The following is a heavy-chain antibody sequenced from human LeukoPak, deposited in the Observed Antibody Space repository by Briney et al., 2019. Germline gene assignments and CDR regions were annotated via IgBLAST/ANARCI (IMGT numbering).Heavy chain of an antibody. J-gene: IGHJ4*02. V-gene: IGHV1-69*05. D-gene: IGHD6-19*01. CDR3: ATTPGYSSGWYDY. Sequence: ASVKVSCKASGGTFSSYAISWVRQAPGQGLEWMGGIIPIFGTANYAQKFQGRVTITTDESTNTAYMELSSLRSEDTAVYYCATTPGYSSGWYDYWGQGTLVTVSS. CDR1: GGTFSSYA. CDR2: IIPIFGTA.